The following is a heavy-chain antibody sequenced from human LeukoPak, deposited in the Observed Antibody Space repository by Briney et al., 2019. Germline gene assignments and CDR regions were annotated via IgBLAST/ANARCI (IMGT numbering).Heavy chain of an antibody. V-gene: IGHV4-59*08. CDR2: IYYSGST. J-gene: IGHJ2*01. D-gene: IGHD5-18*01. CDR3: ARRVAAMVTRSSPRYWYFDL. Sequence: SETLSLTCTVSGGSISSYYWSWIRQPPGKGLEWIGYIYYSGSTNYNPSLKSRVTISVDTSKNQFSLKLSSVTAADTAVYYCARRVAAMVTRSSPRYWYFDLWGRGTLVTVSS. CDR1: GGSISSYY.